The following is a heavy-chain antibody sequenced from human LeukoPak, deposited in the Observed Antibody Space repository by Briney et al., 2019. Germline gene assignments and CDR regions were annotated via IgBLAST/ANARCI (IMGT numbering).Heavy chain of an antibody. Sequence: GGSLRLSCAASGFTFDDYTMHWVRQAPGKGLEWVSLISWDGGSTYYADSVKGRFTISRDNSKNSLYLQMNSLRTEDTALYYCATGSYSGSYLGDYWGQGTLVTVSS. CDR3: ATGSYSGSYLGDY. CDR1: GFTFDDYT. J-gene: IGHJ4*02. V-gene: IGHV3-43*01. CDR2: ISWDGGST. D-gene: IGHD1-26*01.